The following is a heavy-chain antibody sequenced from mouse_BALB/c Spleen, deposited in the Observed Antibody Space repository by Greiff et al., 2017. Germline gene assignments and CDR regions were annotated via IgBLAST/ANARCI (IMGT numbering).Heavy chain of an antibody. J-gene: IGHJ2*01. V-gene: IGHV1-31*01. CDR1: GYSFTGYY. Sequence: VQLKESGPELVKPGASVKISCKASGYSFTGYYMHWVKQSHVKSLEWIGRINPYNGATSYNQNFKDKASLTVDKSSSTAYMELHSLTSEDSAVYYCARGGYGSSYENYFDYWGQGTTLTVSS. D-gene: IGHD1-1*01. CDR3: ARGGYGSSYENYFDY. CDR2: INPYNGAT.